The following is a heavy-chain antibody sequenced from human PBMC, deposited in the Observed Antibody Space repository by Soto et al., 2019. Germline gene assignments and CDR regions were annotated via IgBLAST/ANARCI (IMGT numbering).Heavy chain of an antibody. V-gene: IGHV2-5*02. CDR3: AHRVTYDGSGDVYWFDS. CDR1: GFSLTNSGVG. J-gene: IGHJ5*01. Sequence: QITLKESGPTLVEPTQTLTLTCSFSGFSLTNSGVGVGSFRPAPGKALGCLGILYWAHDRRYNPSLKTRLTITKDTSKNQVVLTRTYMEPVDTGTYYSAHRVTYDGSGDVYWFDSWGQGTPVTVS. CDR2: LYWAHDR. D-gene: IGHD3-10*01.